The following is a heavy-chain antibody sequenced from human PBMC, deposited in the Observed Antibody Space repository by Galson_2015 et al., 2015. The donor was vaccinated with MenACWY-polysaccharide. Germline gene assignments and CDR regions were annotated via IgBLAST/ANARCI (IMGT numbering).Heavy chain of an antibody. J-gene: IGHJ4*02. Sequence: SVKVSCKAFGYTFSNYAMHWVRQAPGQRLEWLGWINDGDGKSKYSQNFQDRITITRDTSTSTVSMELSSLRSEDTAVYYCARTEAGDFRLDYWGQGTLVTVSS. CDR3: ARTEAGDFRLDY. D-gene: IGHD6-19*01. V-gene: IGHV1-3*01. CDR1: GYTFSNYA. CDR2: INDGDGKS.